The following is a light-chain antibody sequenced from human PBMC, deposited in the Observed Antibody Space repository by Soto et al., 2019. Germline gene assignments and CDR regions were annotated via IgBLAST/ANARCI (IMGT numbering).Light chain of an antibody. J-gene: IGKJ5*01. CDR3: QQRSNWPIT. V-gene: IGKV3-11*01. CDR1: QSVYSY. CDR2: DAS. Sequence: EIVLTQSPATLSLSPGERATLSCRASQSVYSYLAWYQQKPGQAPRLLIYDASNRATGIPARFRGSGSGTDFNLTISSLEPEDFAVYYCQQRSNWPITFGQGTRLEIK.